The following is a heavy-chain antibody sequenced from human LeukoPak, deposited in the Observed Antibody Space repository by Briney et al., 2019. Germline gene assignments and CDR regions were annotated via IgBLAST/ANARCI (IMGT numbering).Heavy chain of an antibody. Sequence: GGSLRLSCAASGFTFSSYSMNWVRQAPGKGLEWVSYISSSSSTIYYADSVKGRFTISRDNAKNSLYLQMNSLRAEDTAVYYCARWGDPSAFDIWGQGTMVTVSS. J-gene: IGHJ3*02. CDR1: GFTFSSYS. CDR2: ISSSSSTI. D-gene: IGHD3-16*01. V-gene: IGHV3-48*04. CDR3: ARWGDPSAFDI.